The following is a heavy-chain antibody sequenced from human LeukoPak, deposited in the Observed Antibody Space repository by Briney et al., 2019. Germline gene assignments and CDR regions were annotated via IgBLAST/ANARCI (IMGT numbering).Heavy chain of an antibody. J-gene: IGHJ5*02. Sequence: ASVKVSCKASGYTFTSYDINWVRQATGQGLEWMGWMNPNSGNTGYAQKFQGRVTMTRNTSISTAYMELSSLRSEDTAVYYCARGYSSGWYRSGSNWFDPWGQGTLVTVSS. V-gene: IGHV1-8*01. CDR1: GYTFTSYD. CDR3: ARGYSSGWYRSGSNWFDP. CDR2: MNPNSGNT. D-gene: IGHD6-19*01.